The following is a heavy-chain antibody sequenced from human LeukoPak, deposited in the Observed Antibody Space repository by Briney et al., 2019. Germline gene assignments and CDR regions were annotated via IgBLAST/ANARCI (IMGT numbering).Heavy chain of an antibody. Sequence: PGASLRLSCAASGFTFSSYAMIWVRQAPGKGLEWVSAIGGSGTSTFYADSVKGRFTISRDNSKNTLYLQMNSLSAEDTAVYYCAKTSQGHPPYYCSMDVWGQGTTVTVSS. CDR3: AKTSQGHPPYYCSMDV. J-gene: IGHJ6*02. CDR1: GFTFSSYA. CDR2: IGGSGTST. V-gene: IGHV3-23*01.